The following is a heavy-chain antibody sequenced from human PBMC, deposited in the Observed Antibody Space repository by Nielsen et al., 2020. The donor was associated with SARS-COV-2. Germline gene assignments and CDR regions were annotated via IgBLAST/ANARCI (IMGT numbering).Heavy chain of an antibody. CDR1: GFMFSTYA. CDR3: ARDLELLTNYYALDY. J-gene: IGHJ4*02. D-gene: IGHD3-9*01. Sequence: GGSLRLSCAASGFMFSTYAMSWVRQAPGKGLQWVSGIIGSGGRTHYADSVEGRFTISRDNSKNTLYLQMNSLRAEDTAVYYCARDLELLTNYYALDYWGQGTLVTVSS. CDR2: IIGSGGRT. V-gene: IGHV3-23*01.